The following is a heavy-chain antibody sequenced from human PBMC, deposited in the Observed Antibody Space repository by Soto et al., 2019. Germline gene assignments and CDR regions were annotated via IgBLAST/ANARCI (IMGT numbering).Heavy chain of an antibody. CDR2: IYHSGTT. J-gene: IGHJ6*02. CDR1: GGSISSGGYS. Sequence: QLQLQESGSGLVKPSQTLSLTCAVSGGSISSGGYSWSWIRQPPGKGLGWIGYIYHSGTTNYNPSLKSRVTIAVDTSKNQFSLKLSSVTAADTAVYYCARAHYGDYGYGMDVWGQGTTVTVSS. CDR3: ARAHYGDYGYGMDV. D-gene: IGHD4-17*01. V-gene: IGHV4-30-2*01.